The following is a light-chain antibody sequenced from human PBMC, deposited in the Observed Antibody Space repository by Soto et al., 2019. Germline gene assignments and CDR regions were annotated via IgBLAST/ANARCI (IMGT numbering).Light chain of an antibody. V-gene: IGKV3-15*01. CDR3: QQHNNWPPT. CDR1: QSISIN. CDR2: GAS. J-gene: IGKJ1*01. Sequence: EIVMTQSPATLSVSPGERVTLSCRASQSISINLAWYQRKPGQSPRLLFSGASTRATGVPVRFSGSGSGTEFTLSISSLQSEDFVVYYCQQHNNWPPTFGQGTKVEIK.